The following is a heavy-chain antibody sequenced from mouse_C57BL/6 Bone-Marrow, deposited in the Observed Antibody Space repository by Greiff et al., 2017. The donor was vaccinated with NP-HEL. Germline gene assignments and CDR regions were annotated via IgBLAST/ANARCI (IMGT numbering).Heavy chain of an antibody. CDR3: ARPGGYWYFDV. J-gene: IGHJ1*03. CDR1: GYTFTSYW. Sequence: QVQLKQPGAELVKPGASVKLSCKASGYTFTSYWMQWVKQRPGQGLEWIGEIDPSDSYTNYNQKFKGKATLTVDTSSSTAYMQLSSLTSEDSAVYYCARPGGYWYFDVWGTGTTVTVSS. CDR2: IDPSDSYT. V-gene: IGHV1-50*01.